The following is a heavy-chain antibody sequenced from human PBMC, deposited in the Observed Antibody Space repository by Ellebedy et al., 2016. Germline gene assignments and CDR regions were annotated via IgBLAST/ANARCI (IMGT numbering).Heavy chain of an antibody. CDR1: GFTFSSYA. V-gene: IGHV3-30*04. CDR3: AKESGGSSSFHFDY. CDR2: ISYDGSNK. J-gene: IGHJ4*02. Sequence: GGSLRLSCAASGFTFSSYAMHWVRQAPGKGLEWVAVISYDGSNKYYGDSVKGRFTISRDKSKNTLYLQMNSLRPEDTAVYYCAKESGGSSSFHFDYWGQGTLVTVSS. D-gene: IGHD6-13*01.